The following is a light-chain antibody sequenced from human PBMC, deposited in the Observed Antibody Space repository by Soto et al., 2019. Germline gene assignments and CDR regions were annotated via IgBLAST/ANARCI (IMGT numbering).Light chain of an antibody. CDR1: QSVSNNY. J-gene: IGKJ1*01. CDR2: GAS. V-gene: IGKV3-20*01. Sequence: EIVLTQSPGILSLSPGERATLSCRASQSVSNNYLAWYQQKPGQAPRLLIYGASSRATGTPDRFSGSGSGTDFTLTISRLEPEDFAVYYCQQYGTSPQTFGQGTKVDIK. CDR3: QQYGTSPQT.